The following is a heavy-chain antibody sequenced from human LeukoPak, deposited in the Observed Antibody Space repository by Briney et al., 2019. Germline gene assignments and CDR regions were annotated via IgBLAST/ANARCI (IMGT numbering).Heavy chain of an antibody. Sequence: ASVKVSCKASGYIFTGYYMHGVRQARGRGREWVGRINSNWCGTNYAQMFQGRVTMTRETPFSTAYMDQNRLIAGDGTVFHCGEEARNPWGQGTLVTVSS. CDR2: INSNWCGT. CDR1: GYIFTGYY. J-gene: IGHJ5*02. CDR3: GEEARNP. V-gene: IGHV1-2*06.